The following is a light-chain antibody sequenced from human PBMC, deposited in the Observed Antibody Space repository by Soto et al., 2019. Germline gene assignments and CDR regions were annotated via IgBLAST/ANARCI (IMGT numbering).Light chain of an antibody. CDR3: HQFGSSPLACT. CDR1: QSVSTRY. J-gene: IGKJ2*02. V-gene: IGKV3-20*01. CDR2: GAS. Sequence: ESMLTQSPGTLSLSPGERATLSCRASQSVSTRYLAWYQQKPGQAPRLLIYGASIRAACIPDRFSGSGSGTDFTLTISSLEPEDLAVYYCHQFGSSPLACTFGQGTTLE.